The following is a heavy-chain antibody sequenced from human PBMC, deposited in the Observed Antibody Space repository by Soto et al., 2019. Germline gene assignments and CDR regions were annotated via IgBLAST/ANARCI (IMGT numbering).Heavy chain of an antibody. CDR2: IYYSGST. V-gene: IGHV4-59*11. CDR1: GVSLTSHY. CDR3: ARLRDRSGTASIYNGMDV. Sequence: PSETLSLTWRVSGVSLTSHYWTWIRQSPGKGLEWIGYIYYSGSTNYSPSLKSRLTMSIDTPSNQFSLNLSSVTAADTAIYYCARLRDRSGTASIYNGMDVWGPGTMVTVSS. J-gene: IGHJ6*02. D-gene: IGHD3-22*01.